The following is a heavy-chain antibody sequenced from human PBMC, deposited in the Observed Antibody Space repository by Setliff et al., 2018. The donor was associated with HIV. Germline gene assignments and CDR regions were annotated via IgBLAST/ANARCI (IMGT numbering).Heavy chain of an antibody. CDR2: INANSGSP. J-gene: IGHJ5*02. CDR1: GYNFENYA. CDR3: ARGLYGDYGGDLNWLDP. D-gene: IGHD4-17*01. V-gene: IGHV7-4-1*02. Sequence: GASVKVFCKTSGYNFENYAINWVRQAPGQGLEWMGWINANSGSPTYAQAFTGRFLFSVDTVVATAYLQINNLKTEDTAVYYCARGLYGDYGGDLNWLDPWGHGTRVTVSS.